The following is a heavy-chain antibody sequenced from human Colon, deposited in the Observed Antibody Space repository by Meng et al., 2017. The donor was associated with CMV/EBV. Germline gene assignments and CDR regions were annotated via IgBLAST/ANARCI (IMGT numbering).Heavy chain of an antibody. Sequence: SISSGGYYWSWIRQHPEKGLEWIGYIYYSGSTYCNPSLKSRVTISVDTSKNQFSLKLSSVTAADTAVYYCARTSEYYYDSSGYYYDYWGQGTLVTVSS. CDR3: ARTSEYYYDSSGYYYDY. CDR2: IYYSGST. CDR1: SISSGGYY. V-gene: IGHV4-31*02. J-gene: IGHJ4*02. D-gene: IGHD3-22*01.